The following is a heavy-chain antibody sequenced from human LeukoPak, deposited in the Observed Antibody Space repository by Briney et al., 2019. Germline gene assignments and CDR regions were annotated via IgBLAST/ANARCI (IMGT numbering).Heavy chain of an antibody. CDR2: ITSGGSYT. D-gene: IGHD1-26*01. V-gene: IGHV3-21*01. Sequence: GGSLRLSCAASGFTFSTSHMNWVRQAPGKGLEWVSSITSGGSYTYYGDSAKGRFSISRDNAKNSLYLQMNSLRAEDTALYYCARASERDAFEIWGQGTVVTVCS. J-gene: IGHJ3*02. CDR3: ARASERDAFEI. CDR1: GFTFSTSH.